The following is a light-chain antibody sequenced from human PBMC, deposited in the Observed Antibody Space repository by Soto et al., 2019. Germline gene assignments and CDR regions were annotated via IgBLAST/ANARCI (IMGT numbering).Light chain of an antibody. V-gene: IGKV1-5*03. J-gene: IGKJ2*01. CDR2: EAS. CDR3: HQYNSFPYT. Sequence: DIPMTQSPSTLSASVGDRVNIACRASQSISSWLAWYQQKPGKGPKLLIYEASRLEVGVPSRFSGSASGTEFTLTISSLQPDDFAAYFCHQYNSFPYTFGQGTNLEIK. CDR1: QSISSW.